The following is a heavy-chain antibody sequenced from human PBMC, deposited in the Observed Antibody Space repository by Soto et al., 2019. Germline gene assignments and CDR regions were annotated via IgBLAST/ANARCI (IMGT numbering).Heavy chain of an antibody. CDR3: AKDGGADGYFGNWLDP. D-gene: IGHD5-12*01. CDR2: ISPYTGNT. J-gene: IGHJ5*02. CDR1: GYIFVNYG. Sequence: QVQLVQSGDEVKKPGASMKVSCKASGYIFVNYGIAWVRQAPRQGLEWMGWISPYTGNTHSASKVQGRLTMTTDTSTSTAYMDLSDLRSDDTAVYYCAKDGGADGYFGNWLDPWGQGTLVTVSS. V-gene: IGHV1-18*01.